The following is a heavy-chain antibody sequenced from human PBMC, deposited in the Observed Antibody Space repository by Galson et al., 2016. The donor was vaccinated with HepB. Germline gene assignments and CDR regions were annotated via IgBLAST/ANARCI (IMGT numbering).Heavy chain of an antibody. CDR2: IYYTGRT. J-gene: IGHJ4*02. Sequence: SETLSLTCTVSVGSISSYYWSWIRQPPGKGLEWIGYIYYTGRTNYNPSLKSRVTISVDTSKNQFTLKLSSVTAADTAAYYCARSDIEVAGFGYWGQGTLVTVSS. D-gene: IGHD6-19*01. CDR3: ARSDIEVAGFGY. V-gene: IGHV4-59*01. CDR1: VGSISSYY.